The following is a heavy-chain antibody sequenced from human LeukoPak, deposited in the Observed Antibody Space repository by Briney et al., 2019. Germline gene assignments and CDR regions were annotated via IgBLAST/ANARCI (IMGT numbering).Heavy chain of an antibody. Sequence: GGSLRLSCAASGFTFSSYGMHWVRQAPGKGLEWVAVISYDGSNKYYADSVKSRFTISRDNSKNTLYLQMNSLRAEDTAVYHCAKTDIWSGYGMDVWGQGTTVTVSS. V-gene: IGHV3-30*18. D-gene: IGHD3-3*01. CDR2: ISYDGSNK. CDR1: GFTFSSYG. CDR3: AKTDIWSGYGMDV. J-gene: IGHJ6*02.